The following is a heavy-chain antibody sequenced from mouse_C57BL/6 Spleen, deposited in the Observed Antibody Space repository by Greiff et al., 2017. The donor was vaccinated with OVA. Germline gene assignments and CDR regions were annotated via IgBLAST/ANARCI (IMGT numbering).Heavy chain of an antibody. V-gene: IGHV5-15*01. CDR1: GFTFSDYG. J-gene: IGHJ4*01. D-gene: IGHD1-1*01. Sequence: EVKVVESGGGLVQPGGSLKLSCAASGFTFSDYGMAWVRQAPRKGPEWVAFISNLAYSIYYADTVTGRFTISRENAKNTLYLEMSSLRSEDTAMYYCARHYYGSSLDYAMDYWGQGTSVTVSS. CDR3: ARHYYGSSLDYAMDY. CDR2: ISNLAYSI.